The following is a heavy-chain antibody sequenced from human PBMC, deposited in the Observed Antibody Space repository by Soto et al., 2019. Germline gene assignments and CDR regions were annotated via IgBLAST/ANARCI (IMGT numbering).Heavy chain of an antibody. Sequence: QVQLQESGPGLVKPSQTLSLTCTVSGGSISSGGYYWSWIRQHPGKGLEWIGYIYYSGSTYYNPYLKRRVTITVDPFKNQVSLKLSSLTAADTAVDYCAGDSYGSLGLDYWGQGTLVTVSS. J-gene: IGHJ4*02. D-gene: IGHD5-18*01. V-gene: IGHV4-31*03. CDR1: GGSISSGGYY. CDR3: AGDSYGSLGLDY. CDR2: IYYSGST.